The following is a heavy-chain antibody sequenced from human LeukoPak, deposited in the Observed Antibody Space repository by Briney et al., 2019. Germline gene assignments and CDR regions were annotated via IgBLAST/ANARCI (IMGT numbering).Heavy chain of an antibody. CDR1: GFTFSSYG. J-gene: IGHJ4*02. CDR2: ISGSGGST. Sequence: PGGSLRLSCAASGFTFSSYGMSWVRQAPGKGLEWVSGISGSGGSTYYADSVKGRFTISRDNSKNTLYLQMNRLRAEDTAVYYCAKDNYETLYYFDYGGQGTLVTVSS. CDR3: AKDNYETLYYFDY. D-gene: IGHD4-11*01. V-gene: IGHV3-23*01.